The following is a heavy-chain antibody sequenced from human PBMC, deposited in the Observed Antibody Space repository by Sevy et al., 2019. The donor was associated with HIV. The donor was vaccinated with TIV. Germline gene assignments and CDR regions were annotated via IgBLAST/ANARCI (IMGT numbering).Heavy chain of an antibody. J-gene: IGHJ4*02. CDR1: GYTFTGYS. CDR2: INPNSGGT. Sequence: ASVKVSCKASGYTFTGYSMHWVRQAPGQGLEWMGWINPNSGGTNYAQKFQGRVTMTRDTSISTAYMELSRLRSDDTAVYYCAVGYCSSTSCHIPHWYFDYWGQGTLVTVSS. CDR3: AVGYCSSTSCHIPHWYFDY. D-gene: IGHD2-2*01. V-gene: IGHV1-2*02.